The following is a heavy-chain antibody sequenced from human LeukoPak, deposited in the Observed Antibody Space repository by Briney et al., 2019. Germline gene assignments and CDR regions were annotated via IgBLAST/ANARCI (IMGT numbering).Heavy chain of an antibody. CDR2: IYYTGST. D-gene: IGHD4-17*01. CDR3: ARGGGDYVFLDY. CDR1: RGSISSYY. V-gene: IGHV4-59*01. J-gene: IGHJ4*02. Sequence: PSETLSLTCTVSRGSISSYYWSWIRQPPGKGLEWIGYIYYTGSTNYNPSLKSRVTISVDTSKNQFSRKLNSVTAADTAVYYCARGGGDYVFLDYWGQGTLVTVSS.